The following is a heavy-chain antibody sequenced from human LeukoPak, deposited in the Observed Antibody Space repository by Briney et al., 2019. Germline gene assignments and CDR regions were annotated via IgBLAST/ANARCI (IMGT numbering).Heavy chain of an antibody. D-gene: IGHD5-18*01. CDR1: GGSISSYY. V-gene: IGHV4-59*01. J-gene: IGHJ4*02. CDR3: ARSVLGYSYGLHIDY. Sequence: SETLSLTCTVSGGSISSYYWSWIRQPPGEGLEWIGYIHCRGSTNYNPSLKSRVTISVDTSKNQFSLKLSSLSAADTAVYYCARSVLGYSYGLHIDYWGQGTLVTVSS. CDR2: IHCRGST.